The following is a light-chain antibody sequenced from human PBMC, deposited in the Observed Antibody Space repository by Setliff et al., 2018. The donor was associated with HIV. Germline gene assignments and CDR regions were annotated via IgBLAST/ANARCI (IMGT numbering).Light chain of an antibody. V-gene: IGLV2-14*01. CDR1: SSDVRAYNY. J-gene: IGLJ2*01. CDR2: DVN. CDR3: SSYSSSNTYVV. Sequence: QSALTQPASVSGSPGQSITISCTGTSSDVRAYNYVSWYQQHPGKAPKLVIYDVNKRPSGVSHRFSGSKSGNTASLTISGLQPEDEADYSCSSYSSSNTYVVFGGGTKVTVL.